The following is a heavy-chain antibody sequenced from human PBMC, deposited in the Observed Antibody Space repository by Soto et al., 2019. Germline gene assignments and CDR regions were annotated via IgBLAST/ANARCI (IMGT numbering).Heavy chain of an antibody. V-gene: IGHV1-69*01. CDR2: IIPIFGTA. D-gene: IGHD6-19*01. CDR1: GGTFSSYA. CDR3: AVDSTVAGYYYCYGMDV. Sequence: QVQLVQSGAEVKKPGSSVKVSCKASGGTFSSYAISWVRQAPGQGLEWMGGIIPIFGTANYAQKFQGRVTITADDSTSTAYMELSSLRSEDTAVYYCAVDSTVAGYYYCYGMDVWGQGTTVTVSS. J-gene: IGHJ6*02.